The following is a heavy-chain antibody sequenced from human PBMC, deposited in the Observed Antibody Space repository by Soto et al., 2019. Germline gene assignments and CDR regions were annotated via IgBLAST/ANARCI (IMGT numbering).Heavy chain of an antibody. CDR2: IIPIFGTA. D-gene: IGHD6-13*01. CDR1: GGPFISYA. CDR3: AREGGGIAAAGYGMDV. J-gene: IGHJ6*02. V-gene: IGHV1-69*01. Sequence: SVKVSCEASGGPFISYASIWVRQSPGQGLEWMGGIIPIFGTANYAQKFQCRVTITADESTSTAYMELSSLRSEDTAVYYCAREGGGIAAAGYGMDVWGQGTTVTVSS.